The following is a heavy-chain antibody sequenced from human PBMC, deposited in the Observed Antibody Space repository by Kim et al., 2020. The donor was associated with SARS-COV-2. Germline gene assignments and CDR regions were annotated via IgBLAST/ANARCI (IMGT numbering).Heavy chain of an antibody. Sequence: YYNPSLKSRVTISVETSKNQFALKLSSVTAADTAVYYCARVLVATIRVDYWGQGTLVTVSS. D-gene: IGHD5-12*01. CDR3: ARVLVATIRVDY. J-gene: IGHJ4*02. V-gene: IGHV4-39*01.